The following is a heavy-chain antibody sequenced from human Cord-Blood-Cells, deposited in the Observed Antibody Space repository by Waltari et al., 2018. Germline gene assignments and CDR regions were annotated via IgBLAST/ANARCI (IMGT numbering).Heavy chain of an antibody. Sequence: QVQLQQWGAGLLKPSETLSLTCAVYGGSFSGYYWSWIRQHPGKGLEWIGEINHSGSTNHNPSLKSRVTISVDTSKNQFSLKLSSVTAADTAVYYCARGPIFGVVINWFDPWGQGTLVTVSS. CDR2: INHSGST. CDR1: GGSFSGYY. CDR3: ARGPIFGVVINWFDP. J-gene: IGHJ5*02. V-gene: IGHV4-34*01. D-gene: IGHD3-3*01.